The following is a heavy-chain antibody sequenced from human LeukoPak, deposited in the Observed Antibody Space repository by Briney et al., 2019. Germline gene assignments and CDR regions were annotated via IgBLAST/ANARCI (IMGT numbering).Heavy chain of an antibody. CDR1: GGSISSSSYY. Sequence: SETLSLTCTVSGGSISSSSYYWGWIRQPPGKGLEWIGSIYYSGSTNYNPSLKSRVTISVDTSKSQFSLRLSSVTAADTAVYFCARVLSGTYYSFDYWGQGTLVTVSS. CDR2: IYYSGST. CDR3: ARVLSGTYYSFDY. D-gene: IGHD3-10*01. V-gene: IGHV4-39*07. J-gene: IGHJ4*02.